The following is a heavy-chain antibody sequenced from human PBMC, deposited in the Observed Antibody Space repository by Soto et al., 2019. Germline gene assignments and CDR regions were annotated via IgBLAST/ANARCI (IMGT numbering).Heavy chain of an antibody. V-gene: IGHV1-69*12. CDR2: IIPIFGTA. Sequence: QVQLVQSGAEVKKPGSSVKVSCKASGGTFSSYAISWVRQAPGQGLEWMGGIIPIFGTANYAQKFQGRVTIIADDTTITAYMELGSLRSEVTAVYYCATDHLPAPAAIFNWFDPRGQGTLVTVCS. CDR1: GGTFSSYA. D-gene: IGHD2-2*01. CDR3: ATDHLPAPAAIFNWFDP. J-gene: IGHJ5*02.